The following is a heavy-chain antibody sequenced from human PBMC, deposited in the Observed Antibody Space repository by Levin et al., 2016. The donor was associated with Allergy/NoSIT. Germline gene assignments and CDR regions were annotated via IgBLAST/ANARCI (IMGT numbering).Heavy chain of an antibody. CDR2: ISYDGSNK. V-gene: IGHV3-30*03. CDR3: ARFGLGYCSSTSCSN. D-gene: IGHD2-2*01. Sequence: VRQAPGKGLEWVAVISYDGSNKYYADSVKGRFTISRDNSKNTLYLQMNSLRAEDTAVYYCARFGLGYCSSTSCSNWGQGTLVTVSS. J-gene: IGHJ4*02.